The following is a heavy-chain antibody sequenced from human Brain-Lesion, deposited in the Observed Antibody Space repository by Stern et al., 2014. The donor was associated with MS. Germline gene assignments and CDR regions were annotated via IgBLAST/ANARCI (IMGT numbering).Heavy chain of an antibody. Sequence: QLVQSGGGLVQQGGSLRLSCAASGFNFRSYWMHWVRQFPEQGLFWGSQINRDGSDTSYADSVKGRFSISRDNIRNMLYLRMTSLRAEDTAVYYCARGVGDYWGQGARVTVSS. CDR2: INRDGSDT. CDR3: ARGVGDY. J-gene: IGHJ4*02. V-gene: IGHV3-74*02. CDR1: GFNFRSYW. D-gene: IGHD3-16*01.